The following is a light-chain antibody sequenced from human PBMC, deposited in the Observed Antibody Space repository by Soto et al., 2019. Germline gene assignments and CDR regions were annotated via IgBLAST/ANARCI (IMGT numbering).Light chain of an antibody. CDR2: GAS. J-gene: IGKJ3*01. CDR1: QSVSSN. Sequence: EIVMTQSPATLSVSPGERATLSCRASQSVSSNLAWYQQKPGQAPRLLIYGASTRATGIPARFSGSGSGTEFTLTISSLQSEDFAVYYCQQRFSWRSFGPGTRVDFK. CDR3: QQRFSWRS. V-gene: IGKV3-15*01.